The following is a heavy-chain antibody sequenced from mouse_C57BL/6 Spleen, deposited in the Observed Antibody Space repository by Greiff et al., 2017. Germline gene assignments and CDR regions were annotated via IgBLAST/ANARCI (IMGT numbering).Heavy chain of an antibody. V-gene: IGHV1-19*01. Sequence: VQLQQSGPVLVKPGASVKMSCKASGYTFTDYYMNWVKQSHGKSLEWIGVINPYNGGTSYNQKFKGKATLTVDKSSSTAYMELNSLTSEDSAVYYCASSRTGTGVDYWGQGTTLTVSS. CDR2: INPYNGGT. CDR1: GYTFTDYY. J-gene: IGHJ2*01. D-gene: IGHD4-1*01. CDR3: ASSRTGTGVDY.